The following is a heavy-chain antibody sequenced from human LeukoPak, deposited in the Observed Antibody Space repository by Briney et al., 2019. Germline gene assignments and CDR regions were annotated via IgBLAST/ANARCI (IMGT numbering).Heavy chain of an antibody. Sequence: PGRSLRLSCAASGFTLSRYGMNWVRQAPGKGLEWVSYISSSSSTIYYADSVKGRFTISRDNAKNSLYLQMNSLRDEDSAVYYCARDPHIAAAGTIFDYWGQGTLVTVSS. V-gene: IGHV3-48*02. CDR3: ARDPHIAAAGTIFDY. D-gene: IGHD6-13*01. CDR2: ISSSSSTI. J-gene: IGHJ4*02. CDR1: GFTLSRYG.